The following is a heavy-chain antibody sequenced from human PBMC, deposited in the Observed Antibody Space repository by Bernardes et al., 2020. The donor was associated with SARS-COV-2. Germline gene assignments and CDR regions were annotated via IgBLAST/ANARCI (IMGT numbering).Heavy chain of an antibody. V-gene: IGHV3-13*01. Sequence: GGSLRLSCAASGFTFSSYWMSWVRQAPDGKGLEWVSGIFITGDTYYSASVRGRFTISRENAKNSLYLQMNSLRAGDTAVYYCARWSGDAFDIWGQGTVVTVSS. CDR1: GFTFSSYW. CDR2: IFITGDT. D-gene: IGHD2-15*01. J-gene: IGHJ3*02. CDR3: ARWSGDAFDI.